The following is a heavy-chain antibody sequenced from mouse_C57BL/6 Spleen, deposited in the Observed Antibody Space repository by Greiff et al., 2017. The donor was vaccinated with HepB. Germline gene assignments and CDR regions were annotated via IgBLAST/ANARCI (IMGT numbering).Heavy chain of an antibody. CDR3: ARWNFDY. Sequence: EVQLVESGPELVKPGASVKISCKASGYSFTGYYMNWVKQSPEKSLEWIGEINPSTGGTTYNQKFKAKATLTVDKSSSTAYMQLKSLTSEDSAVYYCARWNFDYWGQGTTLTVSS. CDR2: INPSTGGT. V-gene: IGHV1-42*01. CDR1: GYSFTGYY. J-gene: IGHJ2*01.